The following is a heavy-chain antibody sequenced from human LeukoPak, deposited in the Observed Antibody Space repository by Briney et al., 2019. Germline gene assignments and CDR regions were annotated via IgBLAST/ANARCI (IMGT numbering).Heavy chain of an antibody. J-gene: IGHJ4*02. V-gene: IGHV1-2*07. CDR2: INPNSGDT. CDR3: ARLYSKELDLLLLIGYYDY. D-gene: IGHD2-15*01. Sequence: ASVKVSCKTSGYTFTANFMHWVRQAPGQGLEWMGWINPNSGDTNSAHKFQGRVTMTRDTSISTAYMELIGLTSDDTAIYYCARLYSKELDLLLLIGYYDYWGQGTLVTVSS. CDR1: GYTFTANF.